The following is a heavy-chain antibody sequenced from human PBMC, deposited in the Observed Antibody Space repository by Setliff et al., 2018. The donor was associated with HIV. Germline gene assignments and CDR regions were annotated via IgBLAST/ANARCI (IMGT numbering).Heavy chain of an antibody. Sequence: ASVKVSCKASGYLFTGYYMHWVRQAPGQGLEWMGWINVNSGGTKYAQKVQGRVTMTRDTSISTAYMEVSSLRSDDTAVYYCAREGSPIYYFDYWSQGTLVTVSS. J-gene: IGHJ4*02. CDR3: AREGSPIYYFDY. CDR2: INVNSGGT. V-gene: IGHV1-2*02. CDR1: GYLFTGYY. D-gene: IGHD3-10*01.